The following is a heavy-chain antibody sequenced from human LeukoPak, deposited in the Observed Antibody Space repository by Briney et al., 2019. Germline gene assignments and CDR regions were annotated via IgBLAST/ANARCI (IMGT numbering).Heavy chain of an antibody. CDR3: AKAPQNRVDYFDY. CDR2: IRYDGSNK. V-gene: IGHV3-30*02. D-gene: IGHD3-10*01. CDR1: GFTFSSYG. Sequence: GGSLRLSCAASGFTFSSYGMHWVRQAPGKGLEWVTFIRYDGSNKYYADSVKGRFTISRDNSKNTLYLQMNSLRAEDTAVYYCAKAPQNRVDYFDYWGQGTLVTVSS. J-gene: IGHJ4*02.